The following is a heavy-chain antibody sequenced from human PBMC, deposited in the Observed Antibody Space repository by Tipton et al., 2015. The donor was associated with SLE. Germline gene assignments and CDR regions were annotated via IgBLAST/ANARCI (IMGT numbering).Heavy chain of an antibody. Sequence: SLRLSCAASGFTFSSYGMHWVRQAPGKGLEWVAFIRYDGSNKYYADSVKGRFTISRDNSKNTLYLQMNSLRAEDTAVYYCAKDFISGPNYYGSGSITTNYYYYYGMDVWGQGTTVTVSS. CDR1: GFTFSSYG. CDR2: IRYDGSNK. D-gene: IGHD3-10*01. J-gene: IGHJ6*02. V-gene: IGHV3-30*02. CDR3: AKDFISGPNYYGSGSITTNYYYYYGMDV.